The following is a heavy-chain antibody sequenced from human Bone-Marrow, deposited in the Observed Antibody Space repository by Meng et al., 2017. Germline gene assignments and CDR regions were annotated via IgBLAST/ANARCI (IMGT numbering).Heavy chain of an antibody. Sequence: HVALEAAGPGLVMPSGTLSLTCAVSGGSISSSNWWSWVRQPRGKGLEWIGYIYYSGSTYYNPSLKSLVTISVDTSKNQFSLKLSYVTAADTAVYYCARTYYDFWSGYYYFDYWGQGTLVTVSS. J-gene: IGHJ4*02. CDR2: IYYSGST. D-gene: IGHD3-3*01. CDR1: GGSISSSNW. CDR3: ARTYYDFWSGYYYFDY. V-gene: IGHV4-4*02.